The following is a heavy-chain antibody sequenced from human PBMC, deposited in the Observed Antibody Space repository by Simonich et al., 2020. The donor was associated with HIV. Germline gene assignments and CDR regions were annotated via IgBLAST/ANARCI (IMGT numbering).Heavy chain of an antibody. D-gene: IGHD3-16*01. CDR3: ASGGSISSVWADDY. CDR1: GFTFSSYA. Sequence: QVQLVESGGGVVQPGRSLRLSCAASGFTFSSYAMHWVPQAPGKGLEWVAVISYDGSNKYYADSVKGRFTIPRYNSKNTLYLQMNSLRAEDTAVYYCASGGSISSVWADDYWGQGTLVTVSS. J-gene: IGHJ4*02. CDR2: ISYDGSNK. V-gene: IGHV3-30*07.